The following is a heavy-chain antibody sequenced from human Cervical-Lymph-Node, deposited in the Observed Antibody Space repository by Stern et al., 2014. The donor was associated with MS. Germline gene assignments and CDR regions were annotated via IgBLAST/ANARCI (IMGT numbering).Heavy chain of an antibody. Sequence: QVQLVQSGPGLVKPSQTLSLTCTVSGGSISSGSDYWSWIRQPVGKGLEWIGRIHASGSPFYTPSLKSRVTISTDTSMNQFSLELNSATAADTAIYYCASGYRIFDYWGQGILVTVSS. CDR2: IHASGSP. D-gene: IGHD5-18*01. V-gene: IGHV4-61*02. CDR3: ASGYRIFDY. CDR1: GGSISSGSDY. J-gene: IGHJ4*02.